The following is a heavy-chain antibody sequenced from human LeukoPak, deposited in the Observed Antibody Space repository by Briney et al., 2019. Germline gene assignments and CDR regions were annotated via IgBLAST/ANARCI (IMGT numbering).Heavy chain of an antibody. Sequence: PGTSVKVSCKASGFTFTSPAMQWVRQARGQRLEWIGWIVVGSGNTNYAQKFQERVTITRDMSTSTAYMELSSLRSEDTAVYYCAAGVRFLEWLDFDYWGQGTLVTVSS. J-gene: IGHJ4*02. V-gene: IGHV1-58*02. CDR2: IVVGSGNT. CDR1: GFTFTSPA. D-gene: IGHD3-3*01. CDR3: AAGVRFLEWLDFDY.